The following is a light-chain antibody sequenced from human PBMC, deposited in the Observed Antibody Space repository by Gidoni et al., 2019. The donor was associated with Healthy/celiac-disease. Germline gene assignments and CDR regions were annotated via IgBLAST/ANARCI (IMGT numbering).Light chain of an antibody. V-gene: IGKV1-39*01. J-gene: IGKJ2*01. CDR2: AAS. Sequence: DIEMTQSPSSLSASVGDRVTITCRASQSISSYLNWYQQKPGKAPKLLIYAASSFQSGVPSRFSGSGSGTDFTLTISSLQPEDFATYYCQQSYSTPRTFGQWTKLEIK. CDR1: QSISSY. CDR3: QQSYSTPRT.